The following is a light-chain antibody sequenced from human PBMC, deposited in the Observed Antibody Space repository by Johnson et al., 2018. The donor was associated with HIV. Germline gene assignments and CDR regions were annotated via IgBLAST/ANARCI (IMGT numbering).Light chain of an antibody. CDR1: SSNIGNNY. Sequence: QSVLTQSPSVSAAPGQKVTISCSGSSSNIGNNYVSWFQQLPGTAPKLLICENDKRPSGIPDRFSGSKSGTSATLGITGLQTGDEADYYGGTWDGSLSAGAVFGTGTKVTVL. V-gene: IGLV1-51*02. CDR3: GTWDGSLSAGAV. J-gene: IGLJ1*01. CDR2: END.